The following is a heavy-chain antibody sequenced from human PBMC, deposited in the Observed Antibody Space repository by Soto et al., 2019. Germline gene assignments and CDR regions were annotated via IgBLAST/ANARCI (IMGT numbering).Heavy chain of an antibody. CDR1: GDTFTFYS. J-gene: IGHJ4*02. D-gene: IGHD3-10*01. CDR3: ASSYGSGYRAFDY. V-gene: IGHV1-69*02. CDR2: INPILSMS. Sequence: QVQLVQSGAEVKKPGSSVRVSCKASGDTFTFYSINWVRQAPGRGLEWMGRINPILSMSNYAQRFQGRVTMIADKSTSTAYMELSSLRSEDTAMYYCASSYGSGYRAFDYWGQGALVTVSS.